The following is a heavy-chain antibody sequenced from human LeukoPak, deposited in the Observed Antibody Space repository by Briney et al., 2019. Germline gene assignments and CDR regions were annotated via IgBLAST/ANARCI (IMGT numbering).Heavy chain of an antibody. D-gene: IGHD3-3*01. V-gene: IGHV4-30-4*08. Sequence: PSETLSLTCTVSGGSISSGDYYWSWIRQPPGTCLEWIGYIYYSGSTYYNPSLKSRVTISVDTSKNQFSLKLSSVTAADTAVYYCARHGITIFGVVIEFDYWGQGTLVTVSS. J-gene: IGHJ4*02. CDR1: GGSISSGDYY. CDR3: ARHGITIFGVVIEFDY. CDR2: IYYSGST.